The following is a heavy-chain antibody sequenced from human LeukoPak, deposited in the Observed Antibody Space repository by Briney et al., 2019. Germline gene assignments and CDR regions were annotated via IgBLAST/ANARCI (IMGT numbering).Heavy chain of an antibody. CDR3: ARSGDYVDPFDY. J-gene: IGHJ4*02. CDR1: GGTFSSYA. CDR2: IIPIFGTA. Sequence: SVKVSCKASGGTFSSYAISWVRQAPGQGLEWMGGIIPIFGTANYAQKFQGSVTITADESTSTAYMELSSLRSEDTAVYYCARSGDYVDPFDYWGQGTLVTVSS. V-gene: IGHV1-69*13. D-gene: IGHD4-17*01.